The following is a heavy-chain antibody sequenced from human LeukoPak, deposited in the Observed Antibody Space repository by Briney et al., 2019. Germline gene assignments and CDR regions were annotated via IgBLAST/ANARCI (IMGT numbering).Heavy chain of an antibody. CDR1: GFTFSDYY. D-gene: IGHD3-10*01. J-gene: IGHJ4*02. V-gene: IGHV3-11*06. CDR2: ISSSSGYT. Sequence: GGSLRLSCAASGFTFSDYYMSWIRQAPGRGLEWVSYISSSSGYTNYADSVKGRFTISRDNAKNSLYLQINSLRAEDTAVYYCAREGGSGSYYYWGQGTLVTVSS. CDR3: AREGGSGSYYY.